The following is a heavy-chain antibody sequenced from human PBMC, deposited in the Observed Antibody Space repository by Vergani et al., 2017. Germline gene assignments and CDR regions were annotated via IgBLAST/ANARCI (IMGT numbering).Heavy chain of an antibody. D-gene: IGHD6-19*01. CDR3: ARDLGSGGYGTAYYYYYGMDV. J-gene: IGHJ6*02. Sequence: QVQLVESGGGVVQPGRSLRLSCAASGFTFSSYGMHWVRQAPGXGLEWVAVIWYDGSNKYYADSVKGRFTISRDNSKNTLYLQMNSLRAEDTAVYYCARDLGSGGYGTAYYYYYGMDVWGQGTTVTVSS. CDR1: GFTFSSYG. V-gene: IGHV3-33*01. CDR2: IWYDGSNK.